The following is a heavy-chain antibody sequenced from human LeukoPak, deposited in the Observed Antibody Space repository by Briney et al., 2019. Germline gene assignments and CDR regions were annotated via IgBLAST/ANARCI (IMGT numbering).Heavy chain of an antibody. CDR3: ARAGGDRSSGQYYYMDV. Sequence: ASVKVSCKASGYTFTSYYMHWVRQATGQGLEWMGIINPSGGSTSYAQKFQGRVTMTRDTSTSTVYMELSSLRSEDTAVYYCARAGGDRSSGQYYYMDVWGKGTAVTVSS. D-gene: IGHD2-21*01. V-gene: IGHV1-46*01. CDR1: GYTFTSYY. J-gene: IGHJ6*03. CDR2: INPSGGST.